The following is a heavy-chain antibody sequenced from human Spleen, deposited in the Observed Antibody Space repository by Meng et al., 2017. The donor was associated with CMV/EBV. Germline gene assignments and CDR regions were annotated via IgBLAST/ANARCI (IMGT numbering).Heavy chain of an antibody. CDR1: GFTFSSYA. J-gene: IGHJ6*02. D-gene: IGHD3-3*01. Sequence: GGSLRLSCAASGFTFSSYAMHWVRQAPGKGLEWVAVISYDGSNKYYADSVKGRFTISRDNSKNTLYLQMNSLRAEDTAVYYCARSGVGVVIIGYYYYGMDVWGQGTTVTVSS. CDR2: ISYDGSNK. V-gene: IGHV3-30*04. CDR3: ARSGVGVVIIGYYYYGMDV.